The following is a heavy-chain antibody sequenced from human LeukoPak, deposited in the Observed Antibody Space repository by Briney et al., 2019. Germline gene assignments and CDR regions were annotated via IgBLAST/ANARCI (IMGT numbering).Heavy chain of an antibody. CDR3: ARVGIAAAGTPYYFDY. CDR2: IYSGGTT. CDR1: GFTVSSNY. Sequence: GGSLRLSCAASGFTVSSNYMSWVRQAPGKGLEWVSVIYSGGTTYYADSVKGRFTISRDNSKNTLYLQMNSLRAEDTAVYYCARVGIAAAGTPYYFDYWGQGTLVTVSS. V-gene: IGHV3-53*01. J-gene: IGHJ4*02. D-gene: IGHD6-13*01.